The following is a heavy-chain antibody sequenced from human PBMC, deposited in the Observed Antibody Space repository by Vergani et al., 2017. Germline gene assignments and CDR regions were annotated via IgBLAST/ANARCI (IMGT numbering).Heavy chain of an antibody. D-gene: IGHD6-19*01. J-gene: IGHJ5*02. CDR1: GFTFSSHG. Sequence: QVQLVESEGGVVQPGRSLTLSCVASGFTFSSHGMHWVRQAPGKGLEWVAVIWYDGSNKYYGDSVKGRFTISRDNSKNTLYLQMNSLRAEDTAVYYCAKSPRCSSGWDNWFDPWGQGTLVTVSS. CDR2: IWYDGSNK. V-gene: IGHV3-33*06. CDR3: AKSPRCSSGWDNWFDP.